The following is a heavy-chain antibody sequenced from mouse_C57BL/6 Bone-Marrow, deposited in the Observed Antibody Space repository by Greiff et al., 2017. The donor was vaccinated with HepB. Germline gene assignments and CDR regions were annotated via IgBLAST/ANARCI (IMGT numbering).Heavy chain of an antibody. J-gene: IGHJ3*01. CDR1: GYTFTTYP. Sequence: VKLMESGAELVKPGASVKMSCKASGYTFTTYPIEWMKQNHGKSLEWIGNFHPYNDDTKYNEKFKGKATLTVEKSSSTVYLELSRLTSDDSAVYYCARSSNYYGSSPFAYWGQGTLVTVSA. V-gene: IGHV1-47*01. CDR3: ARSSNYYGSSPFAY. CDR2: FHPYNDDT. D-gene: IGHD1-1*01.